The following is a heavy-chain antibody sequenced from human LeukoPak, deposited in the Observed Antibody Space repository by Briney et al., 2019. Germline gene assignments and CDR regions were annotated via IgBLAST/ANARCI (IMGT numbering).Heavy chain of an antibody. D-gene: IGHD3-22*01. Sequence: KPSETLSLTCTVSGGSISSSSCYWGWIRQPPGKGLERIGYIYYSGSTNYNPSLKSRVTISVDTSKNQFSLKLSSVTAADTAVYYCARSLPSYYYDSSGYNSPDAFDIWGQGTMVTVSS. V-gene: IGHV4-61*05. CDR1: GGSISSSSCY. J-gene: IGHJ3*02. CDR3: ARSLPSYYYDSSGYNSPDAFDI. CDR2: IYYSGST.